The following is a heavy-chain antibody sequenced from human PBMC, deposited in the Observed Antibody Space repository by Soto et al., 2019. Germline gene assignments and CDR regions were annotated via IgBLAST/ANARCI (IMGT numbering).Heavy chain of an antibody. CDR1: GGSISSSSYY. V-gene: IGHV4-39*01. D-gene: IGHD3-10*01. CDR2: IYYSGST. Sequence: QLQLQESGPGLVKPSETLSLTCTVSGGSISSSSYYWGWIRQPPGKGLEWIGSIYYSGSTYYNPSLKSRVTISVDTSKNQFSLKLSSVTAADTAVYYCARHTVRGDLSNWFDPWGQGTLVTVSS. CDR3: ARHTVRGDLSNWFDP. J-gene: IGHJ5*02.